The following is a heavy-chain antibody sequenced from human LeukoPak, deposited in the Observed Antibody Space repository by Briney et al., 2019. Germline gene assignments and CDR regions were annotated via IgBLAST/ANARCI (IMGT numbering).Heavy chain of an antibody. CDR1: GFTFSSYA. J-gene: IGHJ4*02. CDR3: AKHLVDGYSYFDY. CDR2: ISGSGGST. V-gene: IGHV3-23*01. Sequence: GGSLRLSCAASGFTFSSYAMSWVRQAPGKGLEWVSVISGSGGSTYYADSVKGRFTISRDNPKNTLYLQMNSLRAEDTAVYYCAKHLVDGYSYFDYWGQGILVTVSS. D-gene: IGHD5-24*01.